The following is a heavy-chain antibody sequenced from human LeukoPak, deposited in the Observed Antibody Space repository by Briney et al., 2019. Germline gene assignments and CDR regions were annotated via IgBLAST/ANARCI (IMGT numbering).Heavy chain of an antibody. D-gene: IGHD4-17*01. V-gene: IGHV1-69*13. J-gene: IGHJ4*02. Sequence: WASVKVSCKASGGTFSSYAISWVRQAPGQGLEWMGGIIPIFGTANYAQKFQGRVTITADESTSTAYMELSSLRSEDTAVYYCARGGPTVITRWGQGTPVTVSS. CDR1: GGTFSSYA. CDR2: IIPIFGTA. CDR3: ARGGPTVITR.